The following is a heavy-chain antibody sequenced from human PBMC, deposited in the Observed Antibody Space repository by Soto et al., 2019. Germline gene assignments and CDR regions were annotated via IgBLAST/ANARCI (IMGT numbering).Heavy chain of an antibody. CDR3: ARAEEYYYGMDV. CDR1: GGTFSSYA. V-gene: IGHV1-69*13. Sequence: GASVKVSCKASGGTFSSYAISWVRQAPGQGLEWMGGIIPIFGTANYAQKFQGRVTITADESTSTAYMELSSLRSEDTAVYYCARAEEYYYGMDVWGQGTTVTVSS. J-gene: IGHJ6*02. CDR2: IIPIFGTA.